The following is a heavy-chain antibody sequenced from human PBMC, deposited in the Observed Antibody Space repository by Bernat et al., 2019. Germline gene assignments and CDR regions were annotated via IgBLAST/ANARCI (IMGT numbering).Heavy chain of an antibody. CDR1: GGSMTITGFY. Sequence: QLQLQESGPGLVKPSETLSLTCTVSGGSMTITGFYWGWIRLTPGKGLEWTGNIYYTGSTQYNPSLKSRVTISVDTSKNQFSLRMTSVTAADTAVYYCARQFCSIISCYIDYWGPGTRVTVSS. J-gene: IGHJ4*02. CDR2: IYYTGST. V-gene: IGHV4-39*01. CDR3: ARQFCSIISCYIDY. D-gene: IGHD2-2*02.